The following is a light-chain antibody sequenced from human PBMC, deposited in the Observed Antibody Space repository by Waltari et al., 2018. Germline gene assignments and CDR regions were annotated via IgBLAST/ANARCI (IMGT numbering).Light chain of an antibody. Sequence: IVLTQSPATLSLSPGQRATLSCRARQSVYTTYLAWYQQKPGQAPRLLIYSSSNRATGIPDRFSGSGSGTDFTLTISRLEPGDFAVYYCQQYGTSPWTFGQGTKVEIK. J-gene: IGKJ1*01. V-gene: IGKV3-20*01. CDR2: SSS. CDR1: QSVYTTY. CDR3: QQYGTSPWT.